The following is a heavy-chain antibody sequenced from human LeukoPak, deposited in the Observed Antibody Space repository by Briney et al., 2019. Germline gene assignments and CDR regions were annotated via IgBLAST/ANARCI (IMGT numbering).Heavy chain of an antibody. J-gene: IGHJ6*03. Sequence: GESLKISCKGSGYSFTSYWIGWVRQMPGKGLEWMGIIYPGDSDTGYSPSFQGQVTISADKSISTAYLQWSSLKASDTAMYYCARQARFLEWLPQDYYYYMDVWGKGTTVTVSS. CDR1: GYSFTSYW. CDR2: IYPGDSDT. CDR3: ARQARFLEWLPQDYYYYMDV. D-gene: IGHD3-3*01. V-gene: IGHV5-51*01.